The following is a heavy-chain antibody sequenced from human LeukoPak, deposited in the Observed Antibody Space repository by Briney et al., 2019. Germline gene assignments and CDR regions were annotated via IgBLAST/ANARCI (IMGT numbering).Heavy chain of an antibody. CDR3: ARPNFYDTSGYSYLYYFDY. Sequence: ASVKVSCKASGYTFTDYYLHWVRQAPGQGLEWMGIVTPSGGRTTYAQKFQGRVTMTSDTSTSTVNMELSGLRSDDTAVYYCARPNFYDTSGYSYLYYFDYWGQGTLVTVSS. J-gene: IGHJ4*02. D-gene: IGHD3-22*01. CDR1: GYTFTDYY. V-gene: IGHV1-46*01. CDR2: VTPSGGRT.